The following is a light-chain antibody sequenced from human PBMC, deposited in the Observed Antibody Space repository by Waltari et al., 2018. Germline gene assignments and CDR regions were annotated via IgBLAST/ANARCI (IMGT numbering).Light chain of an antibody. Sequence: DVVMTQSPLSLPITPGQPASLACRSNKTLLHSNGNTYLSWFRQKPGQPPRRLIYKVSNRDSGVPDRFNGSGAGTDFTLKISRVEAEDVGIYFCMQGTHFPLTFGGGTKVEIK. V-gene: IGKV2-30*02. J-gene: IGKJ4*01. CDR2: KVS. CDR3: MQGTHFPLT. CDR1: KTLLHSNGNTY.